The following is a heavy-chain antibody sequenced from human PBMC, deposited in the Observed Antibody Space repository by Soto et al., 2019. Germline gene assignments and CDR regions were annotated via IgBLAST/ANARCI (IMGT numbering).Heavy chain of an antibody. D-gene: IGHD5-18*01. J-gene: IGHJ4*02. CDR1: GFTFDDYA. Sequence: TGGSLRLSCAASGFTFDDYAMHWVRQAPGKGLEWVSVINWNAGSISYADSVKGRFTISKDIAKNSLYLQMNSLRAEDTALYYCAKALSGYTYGPFDYWGRGTLVTVSS. CDR3: AKALSGYTYGPFDY. V-gene: IGHV3-9*01. CDR2: INWNAGSI.